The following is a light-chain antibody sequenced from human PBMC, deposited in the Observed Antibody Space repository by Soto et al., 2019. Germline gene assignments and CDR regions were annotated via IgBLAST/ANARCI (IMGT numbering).Light chain of an antibody. CDR3: CSYAGSSTVVV. CDR1: SSVVGRYNL. CDR2: EGS. J-gene: IGLJ2*01. V-gene: IGLV2-23*01. Sequence: QSVLTQPASVSGSPGQSITISCTGTSSVVGRYNLVSWYQQHPGKAPKLMIYEGSKRPSGVSNRFSGSKSGNTASLTISGLQAEDEADYYCCSYAGSSTVVVFGGGTKLTVL.